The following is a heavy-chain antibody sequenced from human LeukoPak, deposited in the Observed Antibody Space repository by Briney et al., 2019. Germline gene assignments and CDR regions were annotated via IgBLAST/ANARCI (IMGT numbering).Heavy chain of an antibody. J-gene: IGHJ4*02. CDR2: IYTSGST. CDR1: GGSISSGSYY. CDR3: ARGYSYYDFWSGYYYFDY. V-gene: IGHV4-61*02. D-gene: IGHD3-3*01. Sequence: SQTLSLTCTVSGGSISSGSYYWSWIRQPAGKGLEWIGRIYTSGSTNYNPSLKSRVTISVDTSKNQFSLKLSSVTAADTAVYYCARGYSYYDFWSGYYYFDYWGQGTLVTVSS.